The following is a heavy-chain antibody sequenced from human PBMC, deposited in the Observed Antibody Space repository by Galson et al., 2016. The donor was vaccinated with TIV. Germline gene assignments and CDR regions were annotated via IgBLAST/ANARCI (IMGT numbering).Heavy chain of an antibody. D-gene: IGHD2-21*01. CDR3: ARPPYCGGDCYKYDS. V-gene: IGHV1-3*01. Sequence: SVKVSCKASGYTFTIYAMHWVRQAPGQRLEWMGWINAGNGNTKYSQKFQGRVTITRDTSASTAYMGLSSLRSEDTAVYYCARPPYCGGDCYKYDSWGQGTLVAVSS. CDR1: GYTFTIYA. J-gene: IGHJ4*02. CDR2: INAGNGNT.